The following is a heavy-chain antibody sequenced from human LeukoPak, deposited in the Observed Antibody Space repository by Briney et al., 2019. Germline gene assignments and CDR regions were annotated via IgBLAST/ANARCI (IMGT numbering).Heavy chain of an antibody. J-gene: IGHJ4*02. V-gene: IGHV4-59*01. CDR2: IYYSGST. D-gene: IGHD5-12*01. Sequence: RTSETLSLTCTVSGGSINSDYWNWIRQPPGKGLEWIGYIYYSGSTNYNPSLKSRVTISVDTSKNQFSLKLSSVTAADTAVYYCARVSGYDPPYYFDYWGQGTLVTVSS. CDR1: GGSINSDY. CDR3: ARVSGYDPPYYFDY.